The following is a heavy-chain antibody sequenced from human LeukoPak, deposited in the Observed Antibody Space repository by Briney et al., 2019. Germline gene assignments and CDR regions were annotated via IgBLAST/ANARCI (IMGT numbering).Heavy chain of an antibody. CDR1: GFTFSSYS. CDR3: TRVTVTEIDY. D-gene: IGHD4-17*01. J-gene: IGHJ4*02. CDR2: ISSSSSYI. Sequence: PGGSLRLSCAASGFTFSSYSMNWVRQAPGKGLERVSSISSSSSYIYYADSVKGRFINARDNAKNSLYQQMNSMRAEDTAVYYCTRVTVTEIDYWGQGTLVTVSS. V-gene: IGHV3-21*01.